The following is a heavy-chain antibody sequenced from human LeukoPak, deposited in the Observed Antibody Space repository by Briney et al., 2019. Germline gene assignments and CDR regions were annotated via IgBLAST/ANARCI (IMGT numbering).Heavy chain of an antibody. CDR1: GGSISSGGYY. Sequence: SQTLSLTCTVSGGSISSGGYYWSWIRQHPGKGLEWIGYIYYSGSTYYNPSRKSRVTISVDTSKNQFSLKLSSVTAADTAVYYCARVWGHYDILTGYYTSYYFDYWGQGTLVTVSS. CDR3: ARVWGHYDILTGYYTSYYFDY. CDR2: IYYSGST. D-gene: IGHD3-9*01. J-gene: IGHJ4*02. V-gene: IGHV4-31*03.